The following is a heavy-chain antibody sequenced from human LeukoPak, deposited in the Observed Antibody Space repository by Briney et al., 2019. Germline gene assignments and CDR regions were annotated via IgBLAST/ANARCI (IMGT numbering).Heavy chain of an antibody. Sequence: GGSLRLSCSASGFTFSRYAMHWVRQAPGKGLEYVSAISSNGGSTYYADSVKGRFTISRDNSKNTLYLQMSSLRTEDTAVYYCVKDGSGSYYTYYFDYWGQGTLVIVSS. CDR1: GFTFSRYA. V-gene: IGHV3-64D*06. CDR3: VKDGSGSYYTYYFDY. D-gene: IGHD3-10*01. J-gene: IGHJ4*02. CDR2: ISSNGGST.